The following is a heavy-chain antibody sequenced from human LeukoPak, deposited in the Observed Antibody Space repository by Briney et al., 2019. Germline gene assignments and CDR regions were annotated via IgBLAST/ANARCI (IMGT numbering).Heavy chain of an antibody. CDR3: ARYDGGSGPFDY. J-gene: IGHJ4*02. CDR2: LYSGGNT. CDR1: GFTVSSNY. Sequence: PGGSLSLSCAVSGFTVSSNYMSWVRQAPGKGLEWVSVLYSGGNTYYADSVKGRFTISRDNSKNTLYLQMNSLRAEDTAVYYCARYDGGSGPFDYWGQGTLVTVSS. V-gene: IGHV3-53*01. D-gene: IGHD3-10*01.